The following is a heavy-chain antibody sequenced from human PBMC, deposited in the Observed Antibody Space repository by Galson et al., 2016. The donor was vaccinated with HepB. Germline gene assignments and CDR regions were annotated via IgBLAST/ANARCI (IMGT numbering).Heavy chain of an antibody. Sequence: SLRLSCAASGFTFDDSAMHWVRQTPGKGLEWVSGIYYNSDRIGYADSVRGRFTISRDNARNSLYLQMNSLEPEDSALSYCVRDMAPGGAGVWGQGTTVTGSS. CDR3: VRDMAPGGAGV. J-gene: IGHJ6*02. V-gene: IGHV3-9*01. D-gene: IGHD3-16*01. CDR2: IYYNSDRI. CDR1: GFTFDDSA.